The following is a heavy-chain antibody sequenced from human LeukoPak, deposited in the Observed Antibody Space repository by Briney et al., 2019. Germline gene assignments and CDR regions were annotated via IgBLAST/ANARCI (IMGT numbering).Heavy chain of an antibody. V-gene: IGHV5-51*01. J-gene: IGHJ4*02. Sequence: GESLKISRKGSGYSFTRYWIGWVRKMPGKGLEWMEVIYPGDSDTGYSPSFEGQVTISADKSISTAYLQWSSLKASDTAMYYCARVTFSYGFDYWGQGTLVTVSS. D-gene: IGHD5-18*01. CDR1: GYSFTRYW. CDR3: ARVTFSYGFDY. CDR2: IYPGDSDT.